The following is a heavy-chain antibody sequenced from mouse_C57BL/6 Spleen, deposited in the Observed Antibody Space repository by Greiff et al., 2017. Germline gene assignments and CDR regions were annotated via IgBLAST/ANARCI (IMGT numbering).Heavy chain of an antibody. CDR3: ASKPWFAY. Sequence: VQLVESGAELARPGASVKMSCKASGYTFTSYTMHWVKQRPGQGLEWIGYINPSSGYTKYNQKFKDKATLTADKSSSTAYMQLSSLTSEDSAVYYCASKPWFAYWGQGTLVTVSA. V-gene: IGHV1-4*01. J-gene: IGHJ3*01. CDR2: INPSSGYT. D-gene: IGHD6-1*01. CDR1: GYTFTSYT.